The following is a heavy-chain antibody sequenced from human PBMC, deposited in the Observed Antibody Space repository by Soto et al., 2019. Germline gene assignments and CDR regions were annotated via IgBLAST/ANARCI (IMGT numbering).Heavy chain of an antibody. CDR1: GYTFSSYG. D-gene: IGHD6-13*01. Sequence: QVQLVQSGAEVKKPGASVKVSCEASGYTFSSYGISWVRQAPRQGFEWMGWISGYNSITRYAQKFQGRVTMTTDTSTSTAYMELRSLRSDDTAVYYCARAFGSTDYWGQGTLVTVSS. J-gene: IGHJ4*02. CDR2: ISGYNSIT. V-gene: IGHV1-18*01. CDR3: ARAFGSTDY.